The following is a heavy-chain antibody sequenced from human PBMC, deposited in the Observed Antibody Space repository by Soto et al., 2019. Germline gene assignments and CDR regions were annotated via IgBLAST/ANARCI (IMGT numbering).Heavy chain of an antibody. D-gene: IGHD3-10*01. J-gene: IGHJ4*02. CDR1: GGSISSSSYY. CDR2: IYYSGST. V-gene: IGHV4-39*01. CDR3: ARHGSNSDYYGSGVWYFDY. Sequence: TSETLSLTCTVSGGSISSSSYYWGWIRQPPGKGLEWIGSIYYSGSTYYNPSLKSRVTISVDTSKNQFSLKLSSVTAADTAVYYCARHGSNSDYYGSGVWYFDYWGRGTLVTVSS.